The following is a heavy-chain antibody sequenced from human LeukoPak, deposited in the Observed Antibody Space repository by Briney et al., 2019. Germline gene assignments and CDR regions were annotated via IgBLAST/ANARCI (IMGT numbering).Heavy chain of an antibody. J-gene: IGHJ6*03. CDR1: GGSISSYY. Sequence: SETLSLTCTVSGGSISSYYWSWIRQPTGKGLEGIGDNYYSGSTNYNPSLKSRVTISVDTSKNQFSLKLSSVTAADTAVYYCARVGTTYYYDSSGYFRGNYYYYMDVWGKGTTVTVSS. D-gene: IGHD3-22*01. V-gene: IGHV4-59*01. CDR2: NYYSGST. CDR3: ARVGTTYYYDSSGYFRGNYYYYMDV.